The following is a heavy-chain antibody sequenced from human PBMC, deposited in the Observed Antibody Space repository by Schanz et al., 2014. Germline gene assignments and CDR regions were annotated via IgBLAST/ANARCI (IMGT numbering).Heavy chain of an antibody. CDR1: GYTFTSYY. CDR2: INPCGGST. CDR3: ARDGEAAAGSDY. Sequence: QVQLVQSGAEVKKPGASVKVSCKASGYTFTSYYMHWVRQAPGQGLEWMGVINPCGGSTSYARKFQGGVTMTRDTSTRRGYMERSSLRSEDTAVYYCARDGEAAAGSDYWGQGTLVTVSS. J-gene: IGHJ4*02. V-gene: IGHV1-46*03. D-gene: IGHD6-13*01.